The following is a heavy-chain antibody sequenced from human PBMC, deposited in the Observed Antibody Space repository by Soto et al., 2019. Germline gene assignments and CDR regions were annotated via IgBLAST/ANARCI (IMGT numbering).Heavy chain of an antibody. Sequence: GGSLRLSCAASGFTFSSYAMSWVRQAPGKGLEWVSAISGNGGSTYYADSVKGRFTISRDNSKNTLYLQMNSLRAEDTAVYYCAKDRAYCTNGVCYSNWFDPWGQGTLVTVSS. D-gene: IGHD2-8*01. J-gene: IGHJ5*02. CDR2: ISGNGGST. CDR3: AKDRAYCTNGVCYSNWFDP. CDR1: GFTFSSYA. V-gene: IGHV3-23*01.